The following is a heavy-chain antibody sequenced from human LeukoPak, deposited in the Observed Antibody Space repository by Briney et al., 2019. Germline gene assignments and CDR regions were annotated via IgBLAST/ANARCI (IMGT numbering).Heavy chain of an antibody. CDR1: GYTFTNYD. CDR2: MNPNSGNT. V-gene: IGHV1-8*01. Sequence: ASVKVSCKAYGYTFTNYDINWVRQATGQGLEWMGWMNPNSGNTGYAQKFQDRVTMTRNTSISTAYMELSSLRSEDTAVYYCARGRWTGYCSSTSCYSGLDPWGQGTLVTVSS. CDR3: ARGRWTGYCSSTSCYSGLDP. J-gene: IGHJ5*02. D-gene: IGHD2-2*02.